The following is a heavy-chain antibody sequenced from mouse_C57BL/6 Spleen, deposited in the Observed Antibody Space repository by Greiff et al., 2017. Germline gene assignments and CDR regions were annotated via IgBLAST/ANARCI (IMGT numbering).Heavy chain of an antibody. CDR3: ARSKGLDSSGYYAMDD. Sequence: QVQLQQPGAELVRPGSSVKLSCKASVYTFTSSWMHLVKQRPIQGLEWIGNIDPSDSEPHYNQKFKDKATLTVDKSSSTAYMQLSSLTSEDSAVYYCARSKGLDSSGYYAMDDWGQGTSVTVSS. CDR2: IDPSDSEP. J-gene: IGHJ4*01. V-gene: IGHV1-52*01. CDR1: VYTFTSSW. D-gene: IGHD3-2*02.